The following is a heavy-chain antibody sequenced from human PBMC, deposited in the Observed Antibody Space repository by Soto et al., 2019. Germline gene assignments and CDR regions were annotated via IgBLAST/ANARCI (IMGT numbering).Heavy chain of an antibody. CDR1: GYTFTGYY. CDR2: INPNSGGT. D-gene: IGHD6-13*01. J-gene: IGHJ6*02. CDR3: ARVRSSIAAAGTEGGYYYGMYV. V-gene: IGHV1-2*04. Sequence: GASVKVSCKASGYTFTGYYMHWVRQAPGQGLEWMGWINPNSGGTNYAQKFQGWVTMTRDTSISTAYMELSRLRSDDTAVYYCARVRSSIAAAGTEGGYYYGMYVWGQGTTVTVSS.